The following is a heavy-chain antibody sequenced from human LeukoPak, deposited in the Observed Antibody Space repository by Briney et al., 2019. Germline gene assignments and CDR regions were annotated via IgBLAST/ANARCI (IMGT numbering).Heavy chain of an antibody. D-gene: IGHD6-19*01. Sequence: SVKVSCKASGGTFSSYAISWVRQAPGQGLEWMGGITPIFGTANYAQKFQGRVTITADESTSTAYMELSSLRSEDTAVYYCARVGLRGIAVAGVDYWGQGTLVTVSS. J-gene: IGHJ4*02. V-gene: IGHV1-69*13. CDR3: ARVGLRGIAVAGVDY. CDR2: ITPIFGTA. CDR1: GGTFSSYA.